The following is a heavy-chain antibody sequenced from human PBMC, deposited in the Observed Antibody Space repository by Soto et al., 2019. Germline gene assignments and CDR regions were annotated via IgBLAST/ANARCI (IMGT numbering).Heavy chain of an antibody. V-gene: IGHV1-3*01. D-gene: IGHD6-13*01. CDR1: GYTFTCYG. Sequence: ASVKVSCKASGYTFTCYGIHWVRQAPGQRLEWMGWINAANGDTKYSPKFQGRVTITRDTSASTAYMELSSRRSEDTAVYYCVRRHVSATGIDWFDPWGQGTLVTVSS. J-gene: IGHJ5*02. CDR2: INAANGDT. CDR3: VRRHVSATGIDWFDP.